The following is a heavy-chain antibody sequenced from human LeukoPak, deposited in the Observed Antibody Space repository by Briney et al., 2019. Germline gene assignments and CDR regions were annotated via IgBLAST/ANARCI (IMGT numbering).Heavy chain of an antibody. CDR2: IFYTGST. Sequence: KPSETLSLTCTVSSGSISSYYWTWIRHPPGKGLEWIGYIFYTGSTNYNPSLKSRVTMSVDTSKNQFSLKLSSVTAADTAVYYCGRGGYSVIDYWGQGTLVTVSS. CDR1: SGSISSYY. V-gene: IGHV4-59*08. D-gene: IGHD5-18*01. J-gene: IGHJ4*02. CDR3: GRGGYSVIDY.